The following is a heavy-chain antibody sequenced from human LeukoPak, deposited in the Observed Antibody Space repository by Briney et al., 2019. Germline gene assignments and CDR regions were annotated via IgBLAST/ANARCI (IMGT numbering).Heavy chain of an antibody. CDR1: GGSISSYY. CDR2: IYTSGST. Sequence: SETLSLTCTVSGGSISSYYWSWIRQPAGKGQEWIGRIYTSGSTNYNPSLKSRVTMSVDTSKNQFSLKLSSVTAADTAVYYCASGYPGIAAAGTGYWGQGTLVTVSS. V-gene: IGHV4-4*07. D-gene: IGHD6-13*01. J-gene: IGHJ4*02. CDR3: ASGYPGIAAAGTGY.